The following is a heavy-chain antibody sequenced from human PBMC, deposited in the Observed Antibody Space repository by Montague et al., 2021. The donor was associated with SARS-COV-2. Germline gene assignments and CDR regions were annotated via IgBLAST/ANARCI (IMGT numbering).Heavy chain of an antibody. CDR2: INHSGST. V-gene: IGHV4-34*01. CDR1: GGSFSGYY. CDR3: ARGARQGYGFRRGSFDS. J-gene: IGHJ4*02. D-gene: IGHD3-10*01. Sequence: SETLSLTRAVYGGSFSGYYWNWIRQPPGKGLEWIGEINHSGSTNYNPSLKSRVTMSVDTSKNQFSLKLSSVTAADTAVYYCARGARQGYGFRRGSFDSWGQGTLVTVSS.